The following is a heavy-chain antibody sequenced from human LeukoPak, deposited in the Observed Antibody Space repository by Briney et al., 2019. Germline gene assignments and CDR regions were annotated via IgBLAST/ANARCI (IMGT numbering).Heavy chain of an antibody. D-gene: IGHD6-6*01. CDR1: GFTFSSYA. CDR3: AKGSSSSRPYYFDY. V-gene: IGHV3-23*01. Sequence: EGSLRLSCAASGFTFSSYAMGWVRQAPGKGLEWFSAITDSGGSTYHADSVKGRFTISRDNSKDTLYLQMNSLRAEDTAVYYCAKGSSSSRPYYFDYWGQGTLVTVSS. CDR2: ITDSGGST. J-gene: IGHJ4*02.